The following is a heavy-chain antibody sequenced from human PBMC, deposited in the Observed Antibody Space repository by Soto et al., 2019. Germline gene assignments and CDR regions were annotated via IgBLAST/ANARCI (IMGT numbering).Heavy chain of an antibody. J-gene: IGHJ4*02. CDR2: IKQDGSEK. CDR3: ARDTPDSSGYYSYYFDY. Sequence: GVSLRLSCSASGFTFSSYWMSWVRQSPGKGLEWVANIKQDGSEKYYVDSVKRRFTISRDNAKNSLYLQMNSLRAEDTAVYYCARDTPDSSGYYSYYFDYWGQGTLVTVSS. CDR1: GFTFSSYW. D-gene: IGHD3-22*01. V-gene: IGHV3-7*01.